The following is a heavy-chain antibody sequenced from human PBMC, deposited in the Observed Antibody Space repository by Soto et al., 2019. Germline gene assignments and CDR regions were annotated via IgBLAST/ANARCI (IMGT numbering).Heavy chain of an antibody. CDR3: ARDSRRYSSGWSNWFDP. CDR1: GFTFSSYG. D-gene: IGHD6-19*01. Sequence: QVQLVESGGGVVQPGRSLRLSCAASGFTFSSYGMHWVRQAPGKGLEWVAVIWYDGSNKYYADSVKGRFTISRDNSXNXXYLQMNSLRAEDTAVYYCARDSRRYSSGWSNWFDPWGQGTLVTVSS. CDR2: IWYDGSNK. V-gene: IGHV3-33*01. J-gene: IGHJ5*02.